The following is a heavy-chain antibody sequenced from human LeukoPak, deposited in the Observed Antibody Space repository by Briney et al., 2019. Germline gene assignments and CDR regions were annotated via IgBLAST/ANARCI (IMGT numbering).Heavy chain of an antibody. D-gene: IGHD3-3*01. Sequence: GSLRLSCAASGFTFSRYGMSWVRQAPGKGLEWIGEIYHSGSTNYNPSLKSRVTISVDKSKNQFSLKLSSVTAADTAVYYCAREDYDDSGAWYFDLWGRGTLVTVSS. V-gene: IGHV4-4*02. CDR3: AREDYDDSGAWYFDL. CDR2: IYHSGST. CDR1: GFTFSRYGM. J-gene: IGHJ2*01.